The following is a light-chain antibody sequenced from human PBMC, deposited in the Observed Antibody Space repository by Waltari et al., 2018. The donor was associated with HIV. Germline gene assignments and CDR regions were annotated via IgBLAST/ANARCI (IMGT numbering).Light chain of an antibody. CDR3: CSHAGGNTWV. V-gene: IGLV2-14*03. Sequence: QSALTQPASVSGSPGQSITISCSGTSSAIGDSDYVSWYQQRPGKAPQLMISDVNKRPSGVSGRFSGSKSGNTASLTISGLQADDEADYYCCSHAGGNTWVFGGGTRLTVL. J-gene: IGLJ3*02. CDR1: SSAIGDSDY. CDR2: DVN.